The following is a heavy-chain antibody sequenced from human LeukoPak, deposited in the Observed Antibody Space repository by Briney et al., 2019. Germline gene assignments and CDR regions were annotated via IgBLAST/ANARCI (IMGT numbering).Heavy chain of an antibody. V-gene: IGHV3-64*01. CDR2: VSSNGGST. Sequence: GGSLRLSCAASGFTFSSYAMHWVRQAPGKGLEYVSAVSSNGGSTYYANSVKGRFTISRDNSKNTLYLQMGSLRAEDMAVYYCAREGSRSYSSSWYRPGPNWFDPWGQGTLVTVSS. D-gene: IGHD6-13*01. CDR1: GFTFSSYA. CDR3: AREGSRSYSSSWYRPGPNWFDP. J-gene: IGHJ5*02.